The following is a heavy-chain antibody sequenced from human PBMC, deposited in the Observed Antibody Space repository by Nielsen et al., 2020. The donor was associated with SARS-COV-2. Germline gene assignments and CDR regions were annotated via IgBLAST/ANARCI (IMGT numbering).Heavy chain of an antibody. CDR3: ARGGVEYCSSTSCYWFDP. J-gene: IGHJ5*02. V-gene: IGHV4-4*02. CDR2: IYHSGST. CDR1: GGSISNDHW. Sequence: SETLSLTCAVSGGSISNDHWWSWVRQSPGKGLEWIGEIYHSGSTNYNPSLKSRVTISVDTSKNQFSLKLSSVTAADTAVYYCARGGVEYCSSTSCYWFDPWGQGTLVTVSS. D-gene: IGHD2-2*01.